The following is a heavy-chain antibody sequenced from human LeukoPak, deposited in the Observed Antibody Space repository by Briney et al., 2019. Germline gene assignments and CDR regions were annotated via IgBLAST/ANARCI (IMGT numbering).Heavy chain of an antibody. J-gene: IGHJ1*01. D-gene: IGHD2-2*01. Sequence: ASVKVSCKASGGTFSSYAISWVRQAPGQGLEWMGGIIPIFGTANYAQKFQGRVTITADESTSTAYMELSSLRSEDTTVYYCAGIVVVPAAIAEYFQHWGQGTLVTVSS. V-gene: IGHV1-69*13. CDR2: IIPIFGTA. CDR1: GGTFSSYA. CDR3: AGIVVVPAAIAEYFQH.